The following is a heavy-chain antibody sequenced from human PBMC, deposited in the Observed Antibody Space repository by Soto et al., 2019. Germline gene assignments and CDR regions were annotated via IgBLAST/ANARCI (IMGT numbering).Heavy chain of an antibody. CDR1: GYTFTSYG. V-gene: IGHV1-18*01. Sequence: ASVKVSCKASGYTFTSYGISWVRQAPGQGLEWMGWISAYNGNTNYAQKLQGRVTMTTDTSTSTAYMELRSLRSDDTAVYYCVRVGYCSSTSCYDEGWFDPWGQGTLVTVSS. J-gene: IGHJ5*02. CDR3: VRVGYCSSTSCYDEGWFDP. D-gene: IGHD2-2*01. CDR2: ISAYNGNT.